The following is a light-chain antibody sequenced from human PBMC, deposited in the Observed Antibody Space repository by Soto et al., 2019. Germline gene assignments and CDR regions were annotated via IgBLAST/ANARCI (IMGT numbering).Light chain of an antibody. V-gene: IGKV1-9*01. CDR3: QHLKTYPQT. Sequence: DIQMTQSPSSLSASVGDRVTITCRASQSISSYLNWYHQKPGKAPKLLIYTASTLQSGVPSRFSGSGSGTEFTLTISSLQPEDFATYYCQHLKTYPQTFGQGTKVDIK. J-gene: IGKJ1*01. CDR2: TAS. CDR1: QSISSY.